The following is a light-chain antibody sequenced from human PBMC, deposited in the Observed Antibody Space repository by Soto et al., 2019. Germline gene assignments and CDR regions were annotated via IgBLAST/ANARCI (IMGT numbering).Light chain of an antibody. J-gene: IGLJ1*01. CDR1: SSNIGTNT. CDR3: FSYTSSGTYV. V-gene: IGLV1-44*01. Sequence: QSVLTQPPSASGTPGQRVSISCSGGSSNIGTNTVNWYQHLPGTAPKLLIFSNDERPSGVPDRFSGSKSGTSASLAISGLQSDDEADYYCFSYTSSGTYVFGTGTKLTVL. CDR2: SND.